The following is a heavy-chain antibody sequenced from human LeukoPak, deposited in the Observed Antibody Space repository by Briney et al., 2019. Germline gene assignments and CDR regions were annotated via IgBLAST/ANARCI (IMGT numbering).Heavy chain of an antibody. CDR1: GGSISSYY. Sequence: PSETLSLTCTVSGGSISSYYWSWIRQPPGKGLEWIGYIYYSGSTNYNPSLKSRVTISVDTSKNQFSLKLSSVTAADTAVYYCARMTTVPRFAPWGQGTLVTVSS. J-gene: IGHJ5*02. V-gene: IGHV4-59*01. D-gene: IGHD4-11*01. CDR2: IYYSGST. CDR3: ARMTTVPRFAP.